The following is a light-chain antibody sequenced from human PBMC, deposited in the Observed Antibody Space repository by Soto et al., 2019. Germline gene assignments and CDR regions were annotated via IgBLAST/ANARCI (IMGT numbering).Light chain of an antibody. V-gene: IGLV2-23*01. CDR2: EAT. CDR3: CSYAGSGTPNYV. J-gene: IGLJ1*01. CDR1: SSDVGNYNL. Sequence: QSVLTQPASVSGSPGQSITISCTGTSSDVGNYNLVSWYQQYPGKAPKLLIYEATKRPSGISNRFSGSKSGNTASLTISGLQAEDEADYYCCSYAGSGTPNYVFGSGTKLTVL.